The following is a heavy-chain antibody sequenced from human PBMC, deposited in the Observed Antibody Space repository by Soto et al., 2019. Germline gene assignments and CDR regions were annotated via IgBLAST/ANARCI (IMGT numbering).Heavy chain of an antibody. V-gene: IGHV3-33*01. Sequence: PGGSLRLSCAASGFTFSSYGMHWVRQAPGKGLEWVAVIWYDGSNKYYADSVKGRFTISRDNSKNTLYLQMNSLRAEDTAVYYCARDYQAADYGDYVGIDYWGQGTLVTVSS. D-gene: IGHD4-17*01. CDR1: GFTFSSYG. J-gene: IGHJ4*02. CDR3: ARDYQAADYGDYVGIDY. CDR2: IWYDGSNK.